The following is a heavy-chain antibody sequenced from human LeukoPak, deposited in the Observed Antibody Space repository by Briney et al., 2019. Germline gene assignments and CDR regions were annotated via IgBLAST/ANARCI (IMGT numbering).Heavy chain of an antibody. CDR3: ARDGIVLVPDVKYDY. V-gene: IGHV1-18*01. CDR1: GYNFATFG. J-gene: IGHJ4*02. CDR2: INGHNGAT. D-gene: IGHD2-2*01. Sequence: ASVKVSCKASGYNFATFGVSWVRQAPGQGPEWMGWINGHNGATNYAQRFQARVTMTTDRSTSTAYMVLRSLTSDDTAVYYCARDGIVLVPDVKYDYWGQGTLVTVSS.